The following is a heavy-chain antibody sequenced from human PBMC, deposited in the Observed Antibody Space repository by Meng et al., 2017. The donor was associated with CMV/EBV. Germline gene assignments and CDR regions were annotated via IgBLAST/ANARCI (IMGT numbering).Heavy chain of an antibody. V-gene: IGHV3-23*01. D-gene: IGHD7-27*01. Sequence: TSGFTFSSYAMSWVRRAPGQGLEWVSSVTTDGSGTYYADSVKGRFTITRNNSENTLYLQMSSLRADDAAVYFCARRDSTNWYSLDYWGQGTLVTVSS. CDR1: GFTFSSYA. CDR3: ARRDSTNWYSLDY. J-gene: IGHJ4*02. CDR2: VTTDGSGT.